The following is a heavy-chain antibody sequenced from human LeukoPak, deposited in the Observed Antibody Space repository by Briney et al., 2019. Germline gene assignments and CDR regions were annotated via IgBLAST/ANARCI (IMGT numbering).Heavy chain of an antibody. CDR1: GGSISSGGYS. CDR2: IYHSGST. J-gene: IGHJ5*02. D-gene: IGHD4-17*01. Sequence: SQTQSLTCAVSGGSISSGGYSWSWIRQPPGKGLEWIGYIYHSGSTYYNPSLKSRVTISVDRSKNQFSLKLSSVTAADTAVYYCARVGPYGDYVHWFDPWGQGTLVTVSS. V-gene: IGHV4-30-2*01. CDR3: ARVGPYGDYVHWFDP.